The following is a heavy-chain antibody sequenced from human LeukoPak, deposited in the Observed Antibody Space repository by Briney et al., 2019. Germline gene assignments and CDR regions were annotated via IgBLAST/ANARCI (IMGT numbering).Heavy chain of an antibody. Sequence: GGSLRLSCAASGFTLSDYDIHWVRQPIGKGLDWVSGLGSAGDKYHAGSERGRFTISREDAENSVYLQMNGLRPEDTATYYCARAKRETSTRPWTSGMDVWGQGTRVTVPS. CDR2: LGSAGDK. V-gene: IGHV3-13*01. J-gene: IGHJ6*02. CDR3: ARAKRETSTRPWTSGMDV. CDR1: GFTLSDYD. D-gene: IGHD3/OR15-3a*01.